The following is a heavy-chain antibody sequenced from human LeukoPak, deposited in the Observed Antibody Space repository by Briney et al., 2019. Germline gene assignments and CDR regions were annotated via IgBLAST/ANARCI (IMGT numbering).Heavy chain of an antibody. V-gene: IGHV3-11*06. CDR3: ARGHIASWYNVEN. CDR1: GFTISDYY. D-gene: IGHD6-13*01. J-gene: IGHJ4*02. Sequence: GGSLRLSCAASGFTISDYYMSWIRQAPGKGLEWVSYISGSSTYTNYANSVKGRFTISRDNAKNSLYVVMNSLRAEDTAVYYCARGHIASWYNVENWGQGTLVTVSS. CDR2: ISGSSTYT.